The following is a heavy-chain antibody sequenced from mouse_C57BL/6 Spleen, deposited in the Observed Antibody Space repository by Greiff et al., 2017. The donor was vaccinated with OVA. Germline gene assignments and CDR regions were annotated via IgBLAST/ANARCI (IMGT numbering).Heavy chain of an antibody. Sequence: VQLQQPGAELVKPGASVKLSCKASGYTFTSYWMHWVKQRPGQGLEWIGMIHPNSGSTNYNEKFKSKATLTVDKSSSTAYMQLSSLTSEDSAVYYCARRGFPHYAMDYWGQGTSVTVSS. CDR1: GYTFTSYW. J-gene: IGHJ4*01. V-gene: IGHV1-64*01. CDR2: IHPNSGST. CDR3: ARRGFPHYAMDY.